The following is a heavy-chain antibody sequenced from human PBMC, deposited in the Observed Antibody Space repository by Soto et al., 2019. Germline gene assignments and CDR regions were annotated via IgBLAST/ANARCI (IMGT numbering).Heavy chain of an antibody. V-gene: IGHV1-18*01. CDR2: ISAHNGNT. CDR3: ARGRYGDY. J-gene: IGHJ4*02. D-gene: IGHD1-1*01. CDR1: GYTFTSYG. Sequence: QVHLVQSGAEVKKPGASVKVSCKGSGYTFTSYGITWVRQAPGQGLEWMGWISAHNGNTDYAQKLQGRVTVTRDTATSTAYMELRSLRSDDAAVYYCARGRYGDYWGQGALVTVSS.